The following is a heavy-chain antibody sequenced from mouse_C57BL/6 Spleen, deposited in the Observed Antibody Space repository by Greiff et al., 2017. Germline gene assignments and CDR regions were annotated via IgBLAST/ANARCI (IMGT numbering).Heavy chain of an antibody. Sequence: VHVKQSGAELVRPGASVKLSCTASGFNIKDYYMHWVKQRPEQGLEWIGRIDPEDGDTEYAPKFQGKATMTADPSSNTAYLQLSSLTSEDTAVYYCTFYYDYLYYAMDYWGQGTSVTVSS. CDR1: GFNIKDYY. CDR3: TFYYDYLYYAMDY. V-gene: IGHV14-1*01. J-gene: IGHJ4*01. CDR2: IDPEDGDT. D-gene: IGHD2-4*01.